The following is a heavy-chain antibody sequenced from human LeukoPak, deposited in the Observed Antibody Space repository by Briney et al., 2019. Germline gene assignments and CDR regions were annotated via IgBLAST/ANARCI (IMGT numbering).Heavy chain of an antibody. CDR3: AKGVYYYDSSGHDY. CDR1: GFTFSSYG. J-gene: IGHJ4*02. V-gene: IGHV3-33*06. D-gene: IGHD3-22*01. CDR2: IWYDGSNK. Sequence: GGSLRLSCAASGFTFSSYGMHWVRQAPGKGLEWVAVIWYDGSNKYYADSVKGRFTISRDNSKNTLYPQMNSLRAEDTAVYYCAKGVYYYDSSGHDYWGQGTLVTVSS.